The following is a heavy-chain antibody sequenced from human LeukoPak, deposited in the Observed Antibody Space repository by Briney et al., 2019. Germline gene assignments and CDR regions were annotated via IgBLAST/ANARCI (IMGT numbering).Heavy chain of an antibody. V-gene: IGHV3-23*01. CDR3: AKDLSVVRGASPPETFDY. J-gene: IGHJ4*02. CDR2: ISGSGGST. D-gene: IGHD3-10*01. CDR1: GFTFSSYG. Sequence: PGGSLRLSCAASGFTFSSYGMSWVRQAPGKGLEWVSAISGSGGSTYYADSVKGRFTISRDNSKNTLYLQMNSLRAEDTAVYYCAKDLSVVRGASPPETFDYWGQGTLVTVSS.